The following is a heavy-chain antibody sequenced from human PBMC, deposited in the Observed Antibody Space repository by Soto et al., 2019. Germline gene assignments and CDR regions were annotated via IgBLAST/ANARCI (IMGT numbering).Heavy chain of an antibody. D-gene: IGHD6-13*01. V-gene: IGHV3-30*04. CDR3: ARGVYSRNGGSVPLDGMDV. J-gene: IGHJ6*02. CDR2: TSYDGRNK. CDR1: GFTFSSYA. Sequence: QVQLVESGGGVVQPGRSLRISCAASGFTFSSYAMQWVRQAPGKGLEWVAVTSYDGRNKYHADSVKDRFTISRDNSKNTLYLLMNSLRPEETAVYYCARGVYSRNGGSVPLDGMDVWGQGTSGTVSS.